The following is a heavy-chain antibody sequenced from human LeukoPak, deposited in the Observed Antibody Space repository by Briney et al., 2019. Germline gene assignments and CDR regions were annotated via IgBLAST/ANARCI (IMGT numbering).Heavy chain of an antibody. Sequence: SGGSLRLSCAASGFTFSSYGMHWVRQAPGKGLEWVAFIRYDGSNKYYADSVKGRFTISRDSSKNTLYLQMNSLRAEDTAVYYCAKGLVAAEGDYYFDYWGQGTLVTVSS. D-gene: IGHD2-15*01. CDR1: GFTFSSYG. V-gene: IGHV3-30*02. CDR3: AKGLVAAEGDYYFDY. J-gene: IGHJ4*02. CDR2: IRYDGSNK.